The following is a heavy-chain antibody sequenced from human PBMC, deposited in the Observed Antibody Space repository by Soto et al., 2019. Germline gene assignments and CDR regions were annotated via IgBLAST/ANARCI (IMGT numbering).Heavy chain of an antibody. CDR1: GYTFTSYG. J-gene: IGHJ5*02. CDR3: ARGRTGFDH. CDR2: ISAHSGNT. V-gene: IGHV1-18*04. Sequence: QVQLVQSGAEVKKPGASVKVSCKASGYTFTSYGISWVRQAPGQGLEWRGWISAHSGNTNYAKKLQGRVTMTTATSTRADYRELRSRRYDATVLYCAARGRTGFDHWGQGTLVTVSS.